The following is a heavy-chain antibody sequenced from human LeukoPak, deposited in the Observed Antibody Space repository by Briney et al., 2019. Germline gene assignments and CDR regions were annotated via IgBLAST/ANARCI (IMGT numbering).Heavy chain of an antibody. Sequence: SETLSLTCTVSGGSISSYYWSWIRQPAGKGLEWIGRIYTSGSTNYNPSLKSRVTMSVDTSKNQFSLKLSSVTAADTAVYYCARDWVSSSDYYYYMDVWGKGTTVTVSS. CDR2: IYTSGST. D-gene: IGHD6-6*01. V-gene: IGHV4-4*07. CDR3: ARDWVSSSDYYYYMDV. J-gene: IGHJ6*03. CDR1: GGSISSYY.